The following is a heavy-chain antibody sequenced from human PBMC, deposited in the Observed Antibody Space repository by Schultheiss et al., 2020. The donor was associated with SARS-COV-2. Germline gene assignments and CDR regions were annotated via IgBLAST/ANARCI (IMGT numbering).Heavy chain of an antibody. J-gene: IGHJ4*02. V-gene: IGHV3-66*01. CDR3: ATRSDSNLYFDY. Sequence: AGSLRLSCAASGFTVSSNYMNWVRQAPGKGLEWVSVIYSGGSTYYADSVKGRLNISRDNAKNSLYLQMNSLRAEDTAVYYCATRSDSNLYFDYWGQGTLVTVSS. CDR2: IYSGGST. CDR1: GFTVSSNY. D-gene: IGHD4-11*01.